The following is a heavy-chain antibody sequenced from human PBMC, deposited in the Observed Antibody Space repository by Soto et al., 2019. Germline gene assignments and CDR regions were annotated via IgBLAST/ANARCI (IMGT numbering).Heavy chain of an antibody. J-gene: IGHJ4*02. Sequence: SETLSLTCTVSGGSISSGGYYWSWIRQHPGKGLEWIGYIYYSGSTYYNPSLKSRVTISVDTSKNQFSLKLSSVTAADTAVYYCARERGGSYYSAFDYWGQGTLVTVSS. CDR3: ARERGGSYYSAFDY. D-gene: IGHD1-26*01. V-gene: IGHV4-31*03. CDR2: IYYSGST. CDR1: GGSISSGGYY.